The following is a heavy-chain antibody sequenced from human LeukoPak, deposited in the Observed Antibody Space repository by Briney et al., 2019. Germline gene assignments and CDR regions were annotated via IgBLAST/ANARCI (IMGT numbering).Heavy chain of an antibody. Sequence: GGSLRLSCAASGFTFSGYWMHWVRQAPGKGLVWVSRINSDGSSTTYADSVKGRFTISRDNAKNTLYLQLNSLRAEDTAMYYCARAIGLDFDFWGQGTLVTVSS. CDR3: ARAIGLDFDF. J-gene: IGHJ4*02. V-gene: IGHV3-74*01. CDR2: INSDGSST. CDR1: GFTFSGYW. D-gene: IGHD2/OR15-2a*01.